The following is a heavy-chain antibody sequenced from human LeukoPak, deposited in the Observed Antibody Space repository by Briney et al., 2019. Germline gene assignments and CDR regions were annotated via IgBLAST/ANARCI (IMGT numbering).Heavy chain of an antibody. CDR3: AKDERITMVRGVPRTLDY. Sequence: GGSLRHSCAASGFTFSSYGMSWVRQAPGKGLEWVSAISGSGGSTYYADSVKGRFTISRDNSKNTLYLQMNSLRAEDTAVYYCAKDERITMVRGVPRTLDYWGQGTLVTVSS. V-gene: IGHV3-23*01. D-gene: IGHD3-10*01. CDR1: GFTFSSYG. CDR2: ISGSGGST. J-gene: IGHJ4*02.